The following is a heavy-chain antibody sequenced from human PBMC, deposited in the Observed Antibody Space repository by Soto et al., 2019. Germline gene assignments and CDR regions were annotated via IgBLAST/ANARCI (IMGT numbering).Heavy chain of an antibody. CDR1: GYTFTSYA. CDR3: ARDHFILRLSMVRGVRHGSAFDI. J-gene: IGHJ3*02. D-gene: IGHD3-10*01. V-gene: IGHV1-3*01. Sequence: ASVKVSCKASGYTFTSYAMHWVRQAPGQRLEWMGWINAGNGNTKYSQKFQGRVTITRDTSASTAYMELRSLRSDDTAVYYCARDHFILRLSMVRGVRHGSAFDIWGQGTMVTVSS. CDR2: INAGNGNT.